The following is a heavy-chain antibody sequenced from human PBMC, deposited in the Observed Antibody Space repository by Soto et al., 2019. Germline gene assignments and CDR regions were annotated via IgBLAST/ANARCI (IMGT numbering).Heavy chain of an antibody. Sequence: QVQLVQSGAEVKKPGASVKVSCKASGYTFTSYYMHWVRQAPGQGLEWMGIINPSGGSTSYAQKFQGRVNMTRDTSTSTVYMELSSLRSEDTAVYYCARDHYGDRGYYGMDVWGQGTTVTVSS. CDR2: INPSGGST. J-gene: IGHJ6*02. CDR1: GYTFTSYY. D-gene: IGHD4-17*01. CDR3: ARDHYGDRGYYGMDV. V-gene: IGHV1-46*01.